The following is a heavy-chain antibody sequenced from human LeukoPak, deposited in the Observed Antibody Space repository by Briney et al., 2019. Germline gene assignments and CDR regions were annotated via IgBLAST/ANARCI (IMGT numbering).Heavy chain of an antibody. CDR3: ARGGNRFGGFYFDY. J-gene: IGHJ4*02. V-gene: IGHV4-31*03. D-gene: IGHD3-10*01. CDR1: ADSISSSGHY. CDR2: IHFSGST. Sequence: SQTLSLTCTVSADSISSSGHYWTWIRQHPGKGPETIGFIHFSGSTNHNPSLKSRVAISVDASKNQFSLRLSSVTSADTAVYYCARGGNRFGGFYFDYWGQEILVTVSS.